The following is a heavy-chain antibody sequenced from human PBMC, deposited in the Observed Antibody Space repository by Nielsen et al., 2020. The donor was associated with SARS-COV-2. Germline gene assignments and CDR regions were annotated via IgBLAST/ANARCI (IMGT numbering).Heavy chain of an antibody. V-gene: IGHV5-51*01. J-gene: IGHJ4*02. CDR3: AAWDHSHWYDY. D-gene: IGHD2-8*02. CDR2: FFPGESSS. Sequence: GESLKISCQASGFTFNTYWVGWVRQMPGKGPEWVGNFFPGESSSTYSPSFQGQVTISADESKTTAYLQWSSLKASDSAMYYCAAWDHSHWYDYWGQGTLVTVSS. CDR1: GFTFNTYW.